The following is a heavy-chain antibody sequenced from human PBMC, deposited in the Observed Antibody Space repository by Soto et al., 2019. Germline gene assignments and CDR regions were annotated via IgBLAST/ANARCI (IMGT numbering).Heavy chain of an antibody. J-gene: IGHJ4*02. V-gene: IGHV3-23*01. CDR3: AKGEARGYSSSWINHFDY. CDR2: ISGSGGST. Sequence: GGSLRLSCAASGFTFSSYAMSWVRQAPGKGLEWVSAISGSGGSTYYADSVKGRFTISRDNSKNTLYLQMNSLRAEDTAVYYCAKGEARGYSSSWINHFDYWGQGTLVTVSS. D-gene: IGHD6-13*01. CDR1: GFTFSSYA.